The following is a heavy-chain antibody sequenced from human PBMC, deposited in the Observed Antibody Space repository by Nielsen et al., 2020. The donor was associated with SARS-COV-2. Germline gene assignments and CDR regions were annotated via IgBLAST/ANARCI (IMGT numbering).Heavy chain of an antibody. D-gene: IGHD6-19*01. CDR3: ARDFKYSSGWSDPWFDP. J-gene: IGHJ5*02. CDR2: ISSSSSYI. V-gene: IGHV3-21*01. Sequence: GESLKISCAASGFTLSKYNMNWVRQAPGKGLEWVSSISSSSSYIYYADSVKGRFTISRDNAKNSLYLQMNSLRAEDTAVYYCARDFKYSSGWSDPWFDPWGQGTLVTVSS. CDR1: GFTLSKYN.